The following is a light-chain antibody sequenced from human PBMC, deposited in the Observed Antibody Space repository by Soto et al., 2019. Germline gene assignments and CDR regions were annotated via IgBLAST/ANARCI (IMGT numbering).Light chain of an antibody. CDR2: DVS. J-gene: IGLJ1*01. CDR1: SSDVGGYNY. CDR3: SSYTSSSIRYV. V-gene: IGLV2-14*01. Sequence: QSALTHPASVSGSPGQSITISCTGTSSDVGGYNYVSWYQQHPGKAPKLMIYDVSNRPSGVSSRFSGSKSGNTASLTISGLQAEDEADYYCSSYTSSSIRYVFGTGTKVTVL.